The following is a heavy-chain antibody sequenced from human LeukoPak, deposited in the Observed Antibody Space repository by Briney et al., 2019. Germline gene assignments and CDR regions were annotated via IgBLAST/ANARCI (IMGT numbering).Heavy chain of an antibody. CDR3: ARSGAAGIGYYFDY. Sequence: ASVKVSCKASGYTFTSYYMHWVRQAPGQGLEWMGWISAYNGNTNYAQKLQGRVTMTTDTSTSTAYMELRSLRSDDTAVYYCARSGAAGIGYYFDYWGQGTLVTVSS. D-gene: IGHD6-13*01. V-gene: IGHV1-18*04. J-gene: IGHJ4*02. CDR1: GYTFTSYY. CDR2: ISAYNGNT.